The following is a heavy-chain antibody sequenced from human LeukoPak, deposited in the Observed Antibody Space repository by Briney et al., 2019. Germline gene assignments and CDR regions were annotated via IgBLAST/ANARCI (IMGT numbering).Heavy chain of an antibody. Sequence: GGSLRLSCAASGFTFSSYAMSWVRQAPGKGLEWVSAISGSGGSTYYADSVKGRFTISRDNSKNTLYLQMNSLRAEDTAVYYCAKSPGDSSSWSSFDYWGQGTLVTASS. CDR3: AKSPGDSSSWSSFDY. V-gene: IGHV3-23*01. J-gene: IGHJ4*02. CDR1: GFTFSSYA. D-gene: IGHD6-13*01. CDR2: ISGSGGST.